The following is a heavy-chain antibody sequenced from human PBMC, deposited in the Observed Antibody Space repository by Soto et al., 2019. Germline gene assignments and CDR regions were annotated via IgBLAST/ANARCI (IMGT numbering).Heavy chain of an antibody. Sequence: ASVKVSCKASGYTFTSYDLNWVRQATGQGLEWIGWMNPNSGNTGYAQKFQGRVTMTRNTSISTAYMELSSLRSEDTAVYYCARGYLRQLQPLDPWGQGTLVTVSS. CDR3: ARGYLRQLQPLDP. CDR1: GYTFTSYD. V-gene: IGHV1-8*01. D-gene: IGHD4-4*01. J-gene: IGHJ5*02. CDR2: MNPNSGNT.